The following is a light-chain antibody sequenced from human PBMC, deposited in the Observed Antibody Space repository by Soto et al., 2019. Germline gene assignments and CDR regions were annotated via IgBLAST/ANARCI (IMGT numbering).Light chain of an antibody. Sequence: DIQMTQSPSTLSASVGDRVTITCRASQSISRWLAWYQQKPGKAPKFLISDASTLQSGVPSRFSGSGSGTAFTLTISSLQPDEFATYYCQQYQTYPMYTFGQGTKLEI. CDR3: QQYQTYPMYT. CDR1: QSISRW. V-gene: IGKV1-5*01. CDR2: DAS. J-gene: IGKJ2*01.